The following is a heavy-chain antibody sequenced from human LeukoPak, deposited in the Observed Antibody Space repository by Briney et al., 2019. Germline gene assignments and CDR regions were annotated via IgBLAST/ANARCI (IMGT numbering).Heavy chain of an antibody. Sequence: ASVKVSCKASGYTLTGYYMHWVRQAPGQGLEWMGWINPNSGGTNYAQKFQGRVTMTRDTSISTAYMELSRLRSDDTAVYYCARGAAAASPFDYWGQGTLVTVSS. CDR1: GYTLTGYY. J-gene: IGHJ4*02. V-gene: IGHV1-2*02. CDR2: INPNSGGT. CDR3: ARGAAAASPFDY. D-gene: IGHD6-13*01.